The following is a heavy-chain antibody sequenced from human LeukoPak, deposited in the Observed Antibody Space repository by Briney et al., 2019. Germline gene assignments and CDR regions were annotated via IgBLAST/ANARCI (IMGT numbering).Heavy chain of an antibody. CDR1: GGSISSGGYY. J-gene: IGHJ4*02. V-gene: IGHV4-31*11. Sequence: SETLSLTCAVSGGSISSGGYYWSWIRQHPGKGLEWIGYISYSGSTYYNPSPESRVSMSADTSENLFSLRLSSATAADTAVYYCARSAATVTASLYYFDYWGQGTLVTVSS. D-gene: IGHD4-11*01. CDR2: ISYSGST. CDR3: ARSAATVTASLYYFDY.